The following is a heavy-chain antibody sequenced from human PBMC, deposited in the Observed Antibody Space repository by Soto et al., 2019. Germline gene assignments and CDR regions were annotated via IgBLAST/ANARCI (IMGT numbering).Heavy chain of an antibody. CDR3: ARPSGGGPRIAVAGDAFDI. Sequence: ASVKVSCKASGSTFTSYDINWVRQATGQGLEWMGWMNPNSGNTGYAQKFQGRVTMTRNTSISTAYMELSSLRSEDTAVYYCARPSGGGPRIAVAGDAFDIWGQGTMVTVSS. CDR2: MNPNSGNT. V-gene: IGHV1-8*01. D-gene: IGHD6-19*01. CDR1: GSTFTSYD. J-gene: IGHJ3*02.